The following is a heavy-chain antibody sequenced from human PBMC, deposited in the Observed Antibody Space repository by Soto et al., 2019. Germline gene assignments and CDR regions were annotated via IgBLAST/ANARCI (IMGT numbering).Heavy chain of an antibody. Sequence: PSETLSLTCTVSGGSISSGGYYWSWIRQHPGKGLEWIGYIYYSGSTYYNPSLKSRVIISVDTSKNQFSLKLSSVTAADTAVYYCARALGSGSYHVGFDYWGQGTLVTVSS. CDR3: ARALGSGSYHVGFDY. CDR1: GGSISSGGYY. V-gene: IGHV4-31*03. D-gene: IGHD1-26*01. CDR2: IYYSGST. J-gene: IGHJ4*02.